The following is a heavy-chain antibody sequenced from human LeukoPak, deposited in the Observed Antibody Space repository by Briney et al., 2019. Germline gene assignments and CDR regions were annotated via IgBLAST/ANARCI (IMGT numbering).Heavy chain of an antibody. CDR1: GGSISSGSYY. D-gene: IGHD3-22*01. Sequence: SQTLSLTCTVSGGSISSGSYYWSWIRQPAGKGLEWIGRIYTSGSTNYNPSLKSRVTISVDTSKNQFSLKLSSVTAADTAVYYCARDGYYYDSSGYYYLRDASDIWGQGTMVTVSS. CDR3: ARDGYYYDSSGYYYLRDASDI. J-gene: IGHJ3*02. V-gene: IGHV4-61*02. CDR2: IYTSGST.